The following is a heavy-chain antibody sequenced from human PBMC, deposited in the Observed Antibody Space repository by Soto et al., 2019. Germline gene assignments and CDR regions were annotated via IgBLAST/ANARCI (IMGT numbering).Heavy chain of an antibody. CDR1: GGTFSSYA. CDR3: ARCFYDRSGPATYYDYGMDV. CDR2: IIPICGTA. Sequence: QVQLVQSGAEVKKPGSSVKVSCKASGGTFSSYAISWVRQAPGQGLEWMGGIIPICGTANYAQKFQGRVTITADESTSTAYMELSSLRSEDTAVYYCARCFYDRSGPATYYDYGMDVWGQGTTVTVSS. D-gene: IGHD3-22*01. V-gene: IGHV1-69*01. J-gene: IGHJ6*02.